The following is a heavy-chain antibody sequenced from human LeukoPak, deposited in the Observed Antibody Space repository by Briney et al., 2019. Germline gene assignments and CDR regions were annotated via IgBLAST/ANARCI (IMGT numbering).Heavy chain of an antibody. CDR2: IYYSGST. Sequence: PSETLSLTCTVSGGSISSRSYYWGWIRQPPGKGLEWIGSIYYSGSTYYNPSLKSRVTISVDTSKNQFSLKLSSVTAADTAVYYCARRIYYYDSSGSNELLDYWGQGTLVTVSS. CDR1: GGSISSRSYY. V-gene: IGHV4-39*01. CDR3: ARRIYYYDSSGSNELLDY. J-gene: IGHJ4*02. D-gene: IGHD3-22*01.